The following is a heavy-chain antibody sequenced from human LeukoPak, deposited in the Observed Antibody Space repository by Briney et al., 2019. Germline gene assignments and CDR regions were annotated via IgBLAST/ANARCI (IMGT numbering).Heavy chain of an antibody. V-gene: IGHV3-7*03. D-gene: IGHD3-10*01. J-gene: IGHJ4*02. Sequence: GGSLRLSCAASGFTFSSYWMSWVRQAPGKGLEWVANIKQDGSEKYYVDSVKGRFTISRDNAKDSLYLQMNSLRAEDTAVYYCTTYMVRGVIIQLGALNWGQGTLVTVSS. CDR3: TTYMVRGVIIQLGALN. CDR1: GFTFSSYW. CDR2: IKQDGSEK.